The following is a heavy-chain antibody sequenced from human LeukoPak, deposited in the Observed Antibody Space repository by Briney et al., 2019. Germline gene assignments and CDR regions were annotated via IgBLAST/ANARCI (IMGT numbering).Heavy chain of an antibody. CDR1: GGTFSSYA. J-gene: IGHJ6*03. V-gene: IGHV1-69*06. CDR3: ARDVGIAAAGPWYYYYYMDV. Sequence: SVKVSCKASGGTFSSYAISWVRQAPGQGLEWMGGIIPIFGTANYAQKFQGRVTITADKSTSTAYMELSSLRSEDTAVYYCARDVGIAAAGPWYYYYYMDVWGKGTTVTVSS. CDR2: IIPIFGTA. D-gene: IGHD6-13*01.